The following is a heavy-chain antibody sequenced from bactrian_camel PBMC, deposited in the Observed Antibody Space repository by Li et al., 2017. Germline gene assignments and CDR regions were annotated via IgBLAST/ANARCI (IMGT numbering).Heavy chain of an antibody. CDR3: AKGRTEWASLDVDNDA. J-gene: IGHJ4*01. CDR2: IDIDGLRST. D-gene: IGHD4*01. Sequence: VQLVESGGGSVQSGGSLRLSCAASGFTYSTYCMGWFRQAPGKKREGAAAREGVAAIDIDGLRSTRYADSVKGRFTISRDNAKNTLYLEMNSLKPEDTAMYYCAKGRTEWASLDVDNDARGQGTQVTVS. CDR1: GFTYSTYC. V-gene: IGHV3S31*01.